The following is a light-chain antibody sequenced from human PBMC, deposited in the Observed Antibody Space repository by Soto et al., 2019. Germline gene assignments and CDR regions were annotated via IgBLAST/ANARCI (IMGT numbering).Light chain of an antibody. J-gene: IGKJ2*01. CDR1: QVITNY. Sequence: DIQLTQSASSLSASVGDRVTITCQASQVITNYLNWYQQKPGKAPKLLIYDISTLEIGVPSWFSGSGSGTDFTFTITGLQPEDIATYFCQQYENLPYTFGQGTKLEI. CDR2: DIS. V-gene: IGKV1-33*01. CDR3: QQYENLPYT.